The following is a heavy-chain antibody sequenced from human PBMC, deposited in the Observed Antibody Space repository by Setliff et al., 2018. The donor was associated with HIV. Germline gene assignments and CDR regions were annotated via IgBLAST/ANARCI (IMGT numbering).Heavy chain of an antibody. CDR1: GYTFTTYG. J-gene: IGHJ1*01. CDR2: ISTYSDET. CDR3: ARDTDIWRYFPL. Sequence: ASVKVSCKPSGYTFTTYGLSWVRQAPGQGLEWMGWISTYSDETSSSQNLQGRLTMTTDTSTGTAYMELRSLRSDDTAVYYCARDTDIWRYFPLWGQGTLVTVSS. V-gene: IGHV1-18*01. D-gene: IGHD1-1*01.